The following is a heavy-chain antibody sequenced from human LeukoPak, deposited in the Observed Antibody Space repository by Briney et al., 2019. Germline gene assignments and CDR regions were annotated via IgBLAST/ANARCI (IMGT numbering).Heavy chain of an antibody. CDR2: VYYSGIT. J-gene: IGHJ5*02. D-gene: IGHD3-22*01. Sequence: PSENLSLTCAVSGGSISSDDYYWGWIRQPPGKGLEWIGSVYYSGITYYNPSLKSRVTISVDTSKSQFSLRQSSVTAADTAVYYCARQRGYHYDSATNRFSDLWGQGTRVTVSS. CDR3: ARQRGYHYDSATNRFSDL. CDR1: GGSISSDDYY. V-gene: IGHV4-39*01.